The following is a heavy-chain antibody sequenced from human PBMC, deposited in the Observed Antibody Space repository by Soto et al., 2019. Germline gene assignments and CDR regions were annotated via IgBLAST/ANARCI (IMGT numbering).Heavy chain of an antibody. V-gene: IGHV1-69*16. Sequence: QVQLVQSGAEVKKPGSSVKVSCKASGGTFSTYTLYWVRQAPGQGLEWLGGISPGLDIRDYAKKVQGRVTITADESTSTVYMQLSTLTSEDTAFYYCAGGMCFGGSCYLDVWGQGTLVTVSS. J-gene: IGHJ4*02. CDR1: GGTFSTYT. CDR3: AGGMCFGGSCYLDV. D-gene: IGHD2-15*01. CDR2: ISPGLDIR.